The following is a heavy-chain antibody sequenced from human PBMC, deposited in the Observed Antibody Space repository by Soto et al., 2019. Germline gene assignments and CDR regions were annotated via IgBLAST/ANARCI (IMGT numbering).Heavy chain of an antibody. CDR2: ISYSGSP. V-gene: IGHV4-30-4*01. J-gene: IGHJ1*01. Sequence: PSETLSLTCTVSGVSVSRDYQWIWIRQPPGKVLEWIGHISYSGSPYYHPSLRSRRSISVDTSKNQFSLKVKSVTAADTAVYYCARAWDFWGQGTLVTVSS. CDR3: ARAWDF. D-gene: IGHD1-26*01. CDR1: GVSVSRDYQ.